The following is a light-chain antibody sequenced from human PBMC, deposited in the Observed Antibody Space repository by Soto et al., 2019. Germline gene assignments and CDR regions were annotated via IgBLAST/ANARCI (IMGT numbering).Light chain of an antibody. J-gene: IGLJ3*02. Sequence: ALTQPRSVSGSPGQSVTISCTGTNSDVGGYNYVSWYQQYPGKAPKLMISGVSERPSGVPDRFSGSKSGNTASLTISGLQAEDEADYYCCSYVDTDTWVFGGGTKVTVL. V-gene: IGLV2-11*01. CDR3: CSYVDTDTWV. CDR1: NSDVGGYNY. CDR2: GVS.